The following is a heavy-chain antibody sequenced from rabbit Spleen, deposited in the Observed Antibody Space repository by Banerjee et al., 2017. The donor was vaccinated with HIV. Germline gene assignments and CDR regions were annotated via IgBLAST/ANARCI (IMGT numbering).Heavy chain of an antibody. D-gene: IGHD1-1*01. Sequence: QSLAESGGDLVKPVASLTLTCPASGVSFSTSSYMCWVRQAPGKGLEWIGCIDTGSSGFTYYATWAKGRFTCAKASATTVTLQMTRLTAADTATYFCARDDYVNTSVDLWGPGTLVTDS. J-gene: IGHJ6*01. V-gene: IGHV1S40*01. CDR1: GVSFSTSSY. CDR3: ARDDYVNTSVDL. CDR2: IDTGSSGFT.